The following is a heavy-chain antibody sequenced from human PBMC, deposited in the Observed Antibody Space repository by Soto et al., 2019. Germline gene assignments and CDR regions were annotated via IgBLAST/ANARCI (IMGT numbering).Heavy chain of an antibody. CDR2: INPSGGST. D-gene: IGHD3-10*02. CDR1: GYTFTSYY. V-gene: IGHV1-46*01. CDR3: ARDCGVMFSCGY. J-gene: IGHJ4*02. Sequence: ASVKVSCKASGYTFTSYYMHWVRQAPGQGLEWMGIINPSGGSTSYAQKFQGRVTMTRDTSTSTVYMELSSLRSEDTAVYYWARDCGVMFSCGYWGQGTLVNVSS.